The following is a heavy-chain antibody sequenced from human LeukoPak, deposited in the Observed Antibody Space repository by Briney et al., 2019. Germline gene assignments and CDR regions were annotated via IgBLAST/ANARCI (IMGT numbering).Heavy chain of an antibody. V-gene: IGHV4-34*01. CDR2: INHSGST. J-gene: IGHJ4*02. D-gene: IGHD3-22*01. Sequence: PSETLSLTCAVYGGSFSGYYWSSIRQPPGKGLEWIGEINHSGSTNYNPSLKSRVTISVDTSKNQFSLKLSSVTAADTAVYYCARRMAYYYDSSGYKDDYWGQGTLVTVSS. CDR1: GGSFSGYY. CDR3: ARRMAYYYDSSGYKDDY.